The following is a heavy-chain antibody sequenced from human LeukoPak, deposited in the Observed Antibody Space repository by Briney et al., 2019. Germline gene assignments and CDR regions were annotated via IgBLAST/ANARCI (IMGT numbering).Heavy chain of an antibody. Sequence: ETLSLTCAVYGGSFSGYYWSWIRQPPGKGLEWVSAISGSGGSTYYADSVKGRFTISRDNSKNTLYLQMNSLRAEDTAVYYCAKDTPPYGSGSYHDYWGQGTLVTVSS. V-gene: IGHV3-23*01. CDR3: AKDTPPYGSGSYHDY. CDR1: GGSFSGYY. CDR2: ISGSGGST. J-gene: IGHJ4*02. D-gene: IGHD3-10*01.